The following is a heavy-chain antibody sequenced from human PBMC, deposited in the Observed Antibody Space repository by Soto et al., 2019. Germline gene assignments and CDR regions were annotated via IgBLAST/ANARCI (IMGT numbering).Heavy chain of an antibody. CDR1: GYTFTSYG. V-gene: IGHV1-18*04. CDR3: ARVYDILTGRNWFDP. D-gene: IGHD3-9*01. CDR2: ISAYNGNT. Sequence: RASVKVSCKASGYTFTSYGISWVRQAPGQGLEWMGWISAYNGNTNYAQKLQGRVTMTTDTSTSTAYMELRSLRSDDTAVYYCARVYDILTGRNWFDPWGQGTLVTVSS. J-gene: IGHJ5*02.